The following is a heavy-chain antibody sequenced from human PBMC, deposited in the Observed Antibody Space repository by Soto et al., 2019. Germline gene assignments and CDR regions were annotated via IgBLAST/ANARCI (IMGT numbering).Heavy chain of an antibody. D-gene: IGHD5-12*01. V-gene: IGHV1-3*01. CDR2: SNAGNGNT. CDR1: GYTFTSYA. CDR3: ARVSGYNVIDY. Sequence: QVQLVQSGAEVKKPGASVKVSCKASGYTFTSYAMHWVRQAPGQRLEWMGWSNAGNGNTKYSQKFQGRVTITRDTSARTAYMELSSLRSEDTAVYYCARVSGYNVIDYWGQGTLVTVSS. J-gene: IGHJ4*02.